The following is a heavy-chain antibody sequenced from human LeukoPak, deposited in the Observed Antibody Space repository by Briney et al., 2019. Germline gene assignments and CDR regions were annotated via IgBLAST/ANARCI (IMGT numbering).Heavy chain of an antibody. V-gene: IGHV4-59*08. Sequence: SETLSLTCTVSGDSISSYYWSWIRQPPGKGLEWIGYIYYSGSTKFNPFFKSRVTISIDTSKNQFSLKLKSVTAADTALYYCARRGTYFGFDPWGQGTLVTVSS. CDR3: ARRGTYFGFDP. J-gene: IGHJ5*02. D-gene: IGHD2/OR15-2a*01. CDR1: GDSISSYY. CDR2: IYYSGST.